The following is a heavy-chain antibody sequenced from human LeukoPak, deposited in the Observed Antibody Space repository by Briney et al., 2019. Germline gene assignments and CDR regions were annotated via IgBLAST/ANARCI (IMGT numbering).Heavy chain of an antibody. CDR2: ISGSGGST. V-gene: IGHV3-23*01. CDR3: AKDVPAAYFDY. D-gene: IGHD2-21*01. CDR1: GFTFSSYA. J-gene: IGHJ4*02. Sequence: GGSLRLSCAASGFTFSSYAMSWVRQAPGKGLEWVSAISGSGGSTYYADSVKGRFTISRDNSKNMLYLQMNSLKREDTAVYCCAKDVPAAYFDYWGQGTLVTVSS.